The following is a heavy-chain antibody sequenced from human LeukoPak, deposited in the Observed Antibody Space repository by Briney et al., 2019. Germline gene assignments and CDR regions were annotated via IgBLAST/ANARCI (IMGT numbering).Heavy chain of an antibody. CDR2: IIPIFGTA. CDR1: GYTFTSYG. D-gene: IGHD2-21*01. J-gene: IGHJ3*02. Sequence: GASVKVSCKASGYTFTSYGISWVRQAPGQGLEWMGGIIPIFGTANYAQKFQGRVTITADESTSTAYMELSSLRSEDTAVYYCARVPGAKMALIVDDAFDIWGQGTMVTVSS. CDR3: ARVPGAKMALIVDDAFDI. V-gene: IGHV1-69*13.